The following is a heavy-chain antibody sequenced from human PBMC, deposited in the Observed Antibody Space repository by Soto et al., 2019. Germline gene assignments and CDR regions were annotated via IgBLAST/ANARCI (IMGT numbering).Heavy chain of an antibody. CDR2: IDGSSATT. Sequence: PGGSLRLSCAASGFTFSDYAMSWVRQAPGKGLEWVSAIDGSSATTNYADSVKGRFTISRDNSKNTLFLHMSGLRAEVTVVYYCARDRRPSIYSGLAVWGQGTTVTVSS. CDR1: GFTFSDYA. CDR3: ARDRRPSIYSGLAV. V-gene: IGHV3-23*01. D-gene: IGHD2-2*01. J-gene: IGHJ6*02.